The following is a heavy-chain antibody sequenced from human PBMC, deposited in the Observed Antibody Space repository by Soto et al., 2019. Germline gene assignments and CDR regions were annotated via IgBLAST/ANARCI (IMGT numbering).Heavy chain of an antibody. Sequence: GGSLRLSCAASGFTFSSYGMHWVRQAPGKGLEWVAVIWYDGSNKYYADSVKGRFTISRDNSKNTLYLQMNSLRAEDTAVYYCARGEAGVRGVTKTIDYWGQGTLVTVSS. CDR3: ARGEAGVRGVTKTIDY. CDR1: GFTFSSYG. D-gene: IGHD3-10*01. V-gene: IGHV3-33*01. CDR2: IWYDGSNK. J-gene: IGHJ4*02.